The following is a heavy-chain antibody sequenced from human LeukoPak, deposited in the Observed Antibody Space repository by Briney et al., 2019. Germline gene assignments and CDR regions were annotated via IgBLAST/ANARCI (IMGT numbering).Heavy chain of an antibody. V-gene: IGHV3-7*03. J-gene: IGHJ4*02. CDR3: AKGSLAQYSSSSLDY. Sequence: GGSLRLSCAASGFSIGDFWMTWIRQAPGEGLEWVAHINQSGSETSYVDSVKGRFTISRDNAKNSLYLQMNSLRAEDMALYYCAKGSLAQYSSSSLDYWGQGTLVTVSS. CDR2: INQSGSET. CDR1: GFSIGDFW. D-gene: IGHD6-6*01.